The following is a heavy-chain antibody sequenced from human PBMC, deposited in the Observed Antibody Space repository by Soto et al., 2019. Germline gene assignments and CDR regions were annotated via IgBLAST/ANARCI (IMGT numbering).Heavy chain of an antibody. CDR3: ATAGCTTSSCRYFDC. CDR1: GFIVSSKY. V-gene: IGHV3-53*01. D-gene: IGHD2-2*01. J-gene: IGHJ4*02. CDR2: IYVGGNK. Sequence: EVQLVESGGDLIQPGGSLRLSCAASGFIVSSKYMSWVRQAPGKGLEWVSVIYVGGNKNYADSVKGRFTISRDNSENTLYLQMNSLRVEDTAVYYCATAGCTTSSCRYFDCWGQVTLVTV.